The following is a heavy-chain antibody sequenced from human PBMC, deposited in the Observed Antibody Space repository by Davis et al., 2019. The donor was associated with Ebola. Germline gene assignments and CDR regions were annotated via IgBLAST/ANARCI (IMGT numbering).Heavy chain of an antibody. CDR3: ARWVPIEYSSSSVVIYYGMDV. D-gene: IGHD6-6*01. J-gene: IGHJ6*04. V-gene: IGHV4-34*01. CDR1: GGSFSGYY. Sequence: MPSETLSLTCAVYGGSFSGYYWSWIRQPPGKGLEWIGEINHSGSTNYNPSLKSRVTISVDTSKNQFSLKLSSVTAADTAVYYCARWVPIEYSSSSVVIYYGMDVWGKGTTVTVSS. CDR2: INHSGST.